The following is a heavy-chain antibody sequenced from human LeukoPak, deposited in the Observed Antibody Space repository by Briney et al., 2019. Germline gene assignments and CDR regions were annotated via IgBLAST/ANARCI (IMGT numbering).Heavy chain of an antibody. CDR2: IYTSGST. CDR3: ARDCQWSDAFDI. Sequence: SSETLSLTCTVSGGSISSGSYYWSWLRQPAGKGLEWIGRIYTSGSTNYNPSLKSRVTISVDTSKNQFSLKLSSVTAADTAVYYCARDCQWSDAFDIWGQGTMVTVSS. D-gene: IGHD2-15*01. V-gene: IGHV4-61*02. CDR1: GGSISSGSYY. J-gene: IGHJ3*02.